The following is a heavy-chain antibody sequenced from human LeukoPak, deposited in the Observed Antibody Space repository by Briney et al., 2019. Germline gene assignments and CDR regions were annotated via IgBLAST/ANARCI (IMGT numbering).Heavy chain of an antibody. V-gene: IGHV4-61*02. CDR3: ARVDYGDYVSAFDI. CDR2: IYTSGGT. D-gene: IGHD4-17*01. CDR1: GGSISSGSYY. J-gene: IGHJ3*02. Sequence: PSQTLSLTCTVSGGSISSGSYYWSWIRQPAGKGLEWIGRIYTSGGTNYDPSLKSRVTISVDTSKNQFSLKLSSVTAADTAVYYCARVDYGDYVSAFDIWGQGTMVTVSS.